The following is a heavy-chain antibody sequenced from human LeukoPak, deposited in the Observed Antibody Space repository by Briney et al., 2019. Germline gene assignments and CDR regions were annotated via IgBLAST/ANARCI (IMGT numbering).Heavy chain of an antibody. Sequence: PSETLSLTCTVSGGSISSSSYYWGWIRQPPGKGLEWIGRIYTSGSTNYNPSLKSRVTMSVDTSKNQFSLKLSSVTAADTAVYYCARLWFGDDAFDIWGQGTMVTVSS. CDR3: ARLWFGDDAFDI. V-gene: IGHV4-61*05. D-gene: IGHD3-10*01. CDR2: IYTSGST. J-gene: IGHJ3*02. CDR1: GGSISSSSYY.